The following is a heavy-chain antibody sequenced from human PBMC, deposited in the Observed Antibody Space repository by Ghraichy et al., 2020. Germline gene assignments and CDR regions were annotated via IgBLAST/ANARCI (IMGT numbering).Heavy chain of an antibody. V-gene: IGHV3-74*01. CDR3: ARDLNSSGYFGYYYYYGMDV. Sequence: GGSLRLSCAASGFTFSSYWMHWVRQAPGKGLVWVSRINSDGSSTSYADSVKGRFTISRDNAKNTLYLQMNSLRAEDTAVYYCARDLNSSGYFGYYYYYGMDVWGQGTTVTVSS. J-gene: IGHJ6*02. CDR2: INSDGSST. D-gene: IGHD3-22*01. CDR1: GFTFSSYW.